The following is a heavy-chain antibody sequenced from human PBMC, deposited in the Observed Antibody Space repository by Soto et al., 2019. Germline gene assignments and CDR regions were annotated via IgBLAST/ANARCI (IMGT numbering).Heavy chain of an antibody. Sequence: GGSLRLSCAASGFTCSSYAMHWVRQTPGKGLEWVAVISFDGSNKYYADSVKDRFTVSRDNSKNTLYVQMNSLRAEDTAVYYCGRDRRFGNRHHLLFAYSGQGTLVIVSS. CDR3: GRDRRFGNRHHLLFAY. D-gene: IGHD3-10*01. V-gene: IGHV3-30-3*01. CDR2: ISFDGSNK. J-gene: IGHJ4*02. CDR1: GFTCSSYA.